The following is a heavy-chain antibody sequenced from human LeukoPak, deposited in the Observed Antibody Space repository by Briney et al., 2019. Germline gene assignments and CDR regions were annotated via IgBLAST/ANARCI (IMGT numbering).Heavy chain of an antibody. D-gene: IGHD1-26*01. CDR1: GYTFTSNY. V-gene: IGHV1-46*01. Sequence: GASVKVSCKAFGYTFTSNYMHWVRQAPGQGPEWMGVISPSGGSTTYAQKFQGRVTITADKSTSTAYMELSSLRSEDTAVYYCARSKGSRRERPGIDAFDIWGQGTMVTVSS. J-gene: IGHJ3*02. CDR3: ARSKGSRRERPGIDAFDI. CDR2: ISPSGGST.